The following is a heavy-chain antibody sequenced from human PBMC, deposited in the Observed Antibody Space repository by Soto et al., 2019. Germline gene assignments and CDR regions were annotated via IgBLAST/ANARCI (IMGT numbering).Heavy chain of an antibody. D-gene: IGHD2-21*02. J-gene: IGHJ6*02. CDR3: ARDRGNCGGDCHYYGMDV. Sequence: QVQLVQSGAEVKKPGASVTVSCKASGYTFTNNAMHWVRQAPGQRLEWMGWINAGNGNTKYSQKFQGRVTMTSDTSASTAYMELSSLRCEDTAVYYCARDRGNCGGDCHYYGMDVGGQGTTVTVSS. V-gene: IGHV1-3*01. CDR1: GYTFTNNA. CDR2: INAGNGNT.